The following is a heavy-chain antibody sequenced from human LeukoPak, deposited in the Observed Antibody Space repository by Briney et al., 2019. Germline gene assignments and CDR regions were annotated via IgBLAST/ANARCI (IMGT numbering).Heavy chain of an antibody. CDR3: ASIVVVAAIVPDY. CDR1: GGSFSGYY. CDR2: INHSGST. Sequence: PSETLSLTCAVYGGSFSGYYWSWIRQPPGKGLEWIGEINHSGSTNYNPSLKSRVTISVDTSKNQFSLKLSSVAAADTAVYYCASIVVVAAIVPDYWGQGTLVTVSS. V-gene: IGHV4-34*01. J-gene: IGHJ4*02. D-gene: IGHD2-15*01.